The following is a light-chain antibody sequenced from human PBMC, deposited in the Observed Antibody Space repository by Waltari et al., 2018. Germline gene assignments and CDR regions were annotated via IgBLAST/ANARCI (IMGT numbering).Light chain of an antibody. Sequence: QSALTQPASMSGSPGQSITISCTGTRSDVEGFNFVSWYQQYPGKAPKLIIYDVANRPSGVSHRFSGSRSDNKASLTISGLQAEDEADYYCSSYTSVNTRFGGGTKLTVL. CDR2: DVA. J-gene: IGLJ2*01. CDR1: RSDVEGFNF. CDR3: SSYTSVNTR. V-gene: IGLV2-14*03.